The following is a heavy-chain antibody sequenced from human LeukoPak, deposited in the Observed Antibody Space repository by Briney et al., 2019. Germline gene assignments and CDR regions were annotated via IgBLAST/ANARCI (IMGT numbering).Heavy chain of an antibody. CDR2: INPNSGGT. CDR1: GYTFIGYY. CDR3: ARVRGIHYYFDY. Sequence: ASVKVSCKASGYTFIGYYIHWVRQAPGRGLEWMGRINPNSGGTNYAQKFQGRVTMTRDTSISTAYMELSRLRSDDTAVYYCARVRGIHYYFDYWGQGTLVTVSS. V-gene: IGHV1-2*06. J-gene: IGHJ4*02.